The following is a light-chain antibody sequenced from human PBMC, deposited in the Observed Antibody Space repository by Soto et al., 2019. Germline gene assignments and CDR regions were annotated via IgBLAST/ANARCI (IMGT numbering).Light chain of an antibody. CDR1: QSVLYSSNNKNY. Sequence: DIVMTQSPDSLAVSLGERATINCKSSQSVLYSSNNKNYLAWYQQKPGQPPKLLIYWASTRESGVPDRFSGSGSWTDFTLTNSSLQAEDVAVYYCQQYYSTPLTFGGGTKVEIK. V-gene: IGKV4-1*01. CDR2: WAS. J-gene: IGKJ4*01. CDR3: QQYYSTPLT.